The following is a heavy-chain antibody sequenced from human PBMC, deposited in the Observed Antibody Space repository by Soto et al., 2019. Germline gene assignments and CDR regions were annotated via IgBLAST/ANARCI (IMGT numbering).Heavy chain of an antibody. CDR1: GYTFSSYA. CDR3: AKSITMDRGVTPDGMDV. J-gene: IGHJ6*02. Sequence: HPGGSLRLSCSASGYTFSSYAMSWVRPAPGKGLEWVSAISGSGGSTYYADSVKGRFTISRDNSKNTLYLQMNSLRAEDTAVYYCAKSITMDRGVTPDGMDVWGQGTTVTSP. CDR2: ISGSGGST. D-gene: IGHD3-10*01. V-gene: IGHV3-23*01.